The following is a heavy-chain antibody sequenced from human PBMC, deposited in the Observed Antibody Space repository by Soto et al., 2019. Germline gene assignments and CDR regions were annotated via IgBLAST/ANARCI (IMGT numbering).Heavy chain of an antibody. CDR1: GFTFSNAW. CDR3: TTCVHCSGGSCYSNRDYYYGMDV. CDR2: IKSKTDGGTT. J-gene: IGHJ6*02. D-gene: IGHD2-15*01. V-gene: IGHV3-15*01. Sequence: GGSLRLSCAASGFTFSNAWMSWVRQAPGKGLEWVGRIKSKTDGGTTDYAAPVKGRFTISRDDSKNTLYLQMNSLKTEDTAVYYCTTCVHCSGGSCYSNRDYYYGMDVWGQGTTVTVSS.